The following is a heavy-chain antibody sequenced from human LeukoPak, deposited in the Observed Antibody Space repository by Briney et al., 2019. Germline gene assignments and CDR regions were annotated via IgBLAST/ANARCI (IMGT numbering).Heavy chain of an antibody. V-gene: IGHV3-48*04. CDR3: ARDYGDYPFDL. CDR1: GFTFSSYG. D-gene: IGHD4-17*01. Sequence: PGGSLRLSCAASGFTFSSYGLNWVRQAPGKGLEWVSYISSSATTIKYADSVKGRFTISRDNAKNSLYLQMNSLRAEDTAVYYCARDYGDYPFDLWGRGTLVTVSS. J-gene: IGHJ2*01. CDR2: ISSSATTI.